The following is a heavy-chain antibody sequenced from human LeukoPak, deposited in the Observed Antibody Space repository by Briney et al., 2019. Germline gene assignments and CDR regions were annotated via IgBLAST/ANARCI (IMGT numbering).Heavy chain of an antibody. CDR2: INPNSGGT. J-gene: IGHJ4*02. CDR1: GYTFTGYY. CDR3: ARAGSYGSGDY. V-gene: IGHV1-2*06. Sequence: GASVKVSCKASGYTFTGYYMHWVRQAPGQGLEWMGRINPNSGGTNYAQKFQGRVTITADESTSTAYMELSSLRSEDTAVYYCARAGSYGSGDYWGQGTLVTVSS. D-gene: IGHD3-10*01.